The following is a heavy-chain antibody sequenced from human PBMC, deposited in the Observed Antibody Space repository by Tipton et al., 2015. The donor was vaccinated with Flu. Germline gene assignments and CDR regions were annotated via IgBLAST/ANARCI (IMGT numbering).Heavy chain of an antibody. V-gene: IGHV4-59*12. CDR1: GGSLTTYY. Sequence: TLSLTCTVSGGSLTTYYWSWIRQSPGKGLEWIGSIYYSGSTNYNPSLQSRVFITVDTSKNQFSLKVNSVTAADTALYYCARSLGYFFFDCWGQGNPVTVSS. J-gene: IGHJ4*02. CDR2: IYYSGST. D-gene: IGHD2/OR15-2a*01. CDR3: ARSLGYFFFDC.